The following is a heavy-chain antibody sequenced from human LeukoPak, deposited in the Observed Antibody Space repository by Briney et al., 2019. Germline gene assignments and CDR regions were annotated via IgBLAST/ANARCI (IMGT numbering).Heavy chain of an antibody. J-gene: IGHJ6*03. CDR2: IIPIFGTA. CDR3: ASGGHSSPSYYYMDV. CDR1: GGTFSSYA. Sequence: SVKVSCKASGGTFSSYAISWVRQAPGQGLEWMGGIIPIFGTANYAQKFQGRVTITADESTSTAYMELSSLRSEDTAVYYCASGGHSSPSYYYMDVWGKGTTVTVSS. V-gene: IGHV1-69*13. D-gene: IGHD6-13*01.